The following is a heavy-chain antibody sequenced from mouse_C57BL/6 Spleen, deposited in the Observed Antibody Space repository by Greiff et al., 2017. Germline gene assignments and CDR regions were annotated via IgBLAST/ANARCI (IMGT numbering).Heavy chain of an antibody. V-gene: IGHV3-8*01. CDR3: ARSSYYGNYVWYFDV. D-gene: IGHD2-10*01. CDR2: ISYSGST. Sequence: VQLKESGPGLAKPSQTLSLTCSVTGYSITSAYWNWIRKFPGNKLEYMGYISYSGSTYYNPSLKSRISITRYTSKNQYYLQLNSVTTEDTATYYCARSSYYGNYVWYFDVWGTGTTVTVSS. J-gene: IGHJ1*03. CDR1: GYSITSAY.